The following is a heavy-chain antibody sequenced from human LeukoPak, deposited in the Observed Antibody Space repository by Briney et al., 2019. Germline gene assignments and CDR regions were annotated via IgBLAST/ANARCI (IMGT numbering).Heavy chain of an antibody. CDR2: IIPIFGTA. D-gene: IGHD6-13*01. V-gene: IGHV1-69*05. CDR1: GGTFSSYA. J-gene: IGHJ5*02. CDR3: ARDRYSSSWYAWFDP. Sequence: SVKVSCKASGGTFSSYAISWVRQAPGQGLEWMGRIIPIFGTANYAQKFQGRVTITTDESTSTAYMELSSLRSEDTAVYYCARDRYSSSWYAWFDPWGQGALVTVSS.